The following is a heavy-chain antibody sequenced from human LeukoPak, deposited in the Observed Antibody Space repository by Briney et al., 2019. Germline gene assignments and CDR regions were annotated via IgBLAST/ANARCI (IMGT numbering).Heavy chain of an antibody. Sequence: GGSLRLSCAASGFTFSSYAMSWVRQAPGKGLEWVSAISGSGGSTNYADSVKGRFTISRDNSKNTLYLQMNSLRAEDTAVYYCAKALTIFGVVITNYFDYWGQGTLVTVSS. V-gene: IGHV3-23*01. D-gene: IGHD3-3*01. CDR3: AKALTIFGVVITNYFDY. CDR1: GFTFSSYA. CDR2: ISGSGGST. J-gene: IGHJ4*02.